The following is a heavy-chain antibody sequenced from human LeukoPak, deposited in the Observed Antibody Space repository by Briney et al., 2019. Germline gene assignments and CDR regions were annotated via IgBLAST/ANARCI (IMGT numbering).Heavy chain of an antibody. Sequence: PSEILSLTRTVSGGSISSSSYYWGWIRQPPGKGLEWIGSIYYSGSTYYNPSLKSRVTISVDTSKNQFPLKLSSVTAADTAVYYCARDYGDYYYFDYWGQGTLVTVSS. J-gene: IGHJ4*02. CDR2: IYYSGST. CDR1: GGSISSSSYY. D-gene: IGHD4-17*01. V-gene: IGHV4-39*02. CDR3: ARDYGDYYYFDY.